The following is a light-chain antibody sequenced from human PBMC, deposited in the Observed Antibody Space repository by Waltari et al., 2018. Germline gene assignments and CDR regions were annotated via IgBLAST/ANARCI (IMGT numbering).Light chain of an antibody. V-gene: IGLV2-14*03. J-gene: IGLJ1*01. CDR3: ASYTSSSTYV. CDR1: SSAVGDSSY. Sequence: QSALTQPASVSGSPGPSITISCTGTSSAVGDSSYVSWYQHHPGKAPKLMIYDVTNRPSGISDRFSCSKSGNTASLTISGLRAEDEADYYCASYTSSSTYVFGTGTKVTVL. CDR2: DVT.